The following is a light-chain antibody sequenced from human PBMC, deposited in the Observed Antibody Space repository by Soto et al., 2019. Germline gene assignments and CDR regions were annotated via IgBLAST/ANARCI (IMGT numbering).Light chain of an antibody. CDR3: SSYTISNTLPFV. V-gene: IGLV2-14*01. CDR2: EVT. CDR1: RRDVGGYNY. Sequence: QSVLTHPASVSGSPGQSITISCTGTRRDVGGYNYVSWYQQYPGKSPKLLIYEVTHRPSGVSNRFSGSKYGNTASLTIPGLQPEDEADYYCSSYTISNTLPFVFGTGTKVTVL. J-gene: IGLJ1*01.